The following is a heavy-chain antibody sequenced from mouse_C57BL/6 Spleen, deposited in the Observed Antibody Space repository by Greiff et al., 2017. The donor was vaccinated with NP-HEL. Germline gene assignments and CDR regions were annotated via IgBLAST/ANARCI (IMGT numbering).Heavy chain of an antibody. J-gene: IGHJ3*01. D-gene: IGHD2-4*01. CDR3: VREKDDYEMAWFAY. V-gene: IGHV10-3*01. CDR2: IRSKSSNYAT. Sequence: EVQRVESGGGLVQPKGSLKLSCAASGFTFNTYAMHWVRQAPGKGLEWVARIRSKSSNYATYYADSVKDRFTISRDDSQSMLYLQMNNLKTEDTAMYYCVREKDDYEMAWFAYWGQGTLVTVSA. CDR1: GFTFNTYA.